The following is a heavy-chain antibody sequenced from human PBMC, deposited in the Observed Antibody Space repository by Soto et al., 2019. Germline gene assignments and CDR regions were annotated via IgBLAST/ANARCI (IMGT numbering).Heavy chain of an antibody. Sequence: PGGSLSLSCAASGFTFSSSAMSWVRQAPGKGLEWVSAISGSGGSTYYADSVKGRFTISRDNSKNTLYLQMNSLRAEDTAVYYCAKDHRYSSGWYAPRDAFDTWGQGTMVTVSS. CDR3: AKDHRYSSGWYAPRDAFDT. CDR1: GFTFSSSA. CDR2: ISGSGGST. D-gene: IGHD6-19*01. J-gene: IGHJ3*02. V-gene: IGHV3-23*01.